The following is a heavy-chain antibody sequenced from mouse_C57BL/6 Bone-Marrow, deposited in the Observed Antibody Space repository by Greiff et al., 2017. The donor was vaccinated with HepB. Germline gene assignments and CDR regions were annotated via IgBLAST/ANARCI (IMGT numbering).Heavy chain of an antibody. V-gene: IGHV1-81*01. CDR2: IYPRSGNT. CDR1: GYTFTSYG. CDR3: ASPYGSNPHYAMDY. Sequence: QVQLQQSGAELARPGASVKLSCKASGYTFTSYGISWVKQRTGQGLEWIGEIYPRSGNTYYNEKFKGKATLTADKSSSTAYMELRSLTSEDSAVYFCASPYGSNPHYAMDYWGQGTSVTVSS. J-gene: IGHJ4*01. D-gene: IGHD1-1*01.